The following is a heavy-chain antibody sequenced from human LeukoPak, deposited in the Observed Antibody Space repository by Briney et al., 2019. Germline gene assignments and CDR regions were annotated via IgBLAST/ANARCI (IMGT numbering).Heavy chain of an antibody. V-gene: IGHV4-31*03. CDR1: GGSISSGGYH. CDR2: IYYSGSI. Sequence: KTSETLSLTCTVSGGSISSGGYHWSWIRQHPGKGLEWIGYIYYSGSIYYNPSLKSRVTISVDTSKNQLSLKLSSVTAADTAVYYCAREWAHVFDIWGQGTIVTVSS. J-gene: IGHJ3*02. CDR3: AREWAHVFDI. D-gene: IGHD1-26*01.